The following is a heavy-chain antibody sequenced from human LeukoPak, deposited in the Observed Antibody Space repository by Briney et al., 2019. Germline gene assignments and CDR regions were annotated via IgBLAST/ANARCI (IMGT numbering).Heavy chain of an antibody. CDR2: INHSGST. V-gene: IGHV4-34*01. D-gene: IGHD1-1*01. J-gene: IGHJ6*02. Sequence: TSETLSLTCAVYGGSFSGYYWSWIRQPPGKGLEWIGEINHSGSTNYNPSLKSRVTISVDTSKNQFSLKLSSVTAADTAVYYCARDNDHYGMDVWGQGTTVTVSS. CDR3: ARDNDHYGMDV. CDR1: GGSFSGYY.